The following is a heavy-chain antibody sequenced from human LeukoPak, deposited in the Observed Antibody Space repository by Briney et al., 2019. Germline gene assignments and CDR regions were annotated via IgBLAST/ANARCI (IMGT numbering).Heavy chain of an antibody. D-gene: IGHD2-2*01. J-gene: IGHJ4*02. Sequence: GGSLRLSCAASGFTFSSYGMHWVRQAPGKGLEWVAFIRYDGSNKYYADSVKGRFTISRDNSKNTLYLQMNSLRAEDTAVYYCAKEGGDIVVVPDYWGQGTLVTVSS. CDR2: IRYDGSNK. V-gene: IGHV3-30*02. CDR1: GFTFSSYG. CDR3: AKEGGDIVVVPDY.